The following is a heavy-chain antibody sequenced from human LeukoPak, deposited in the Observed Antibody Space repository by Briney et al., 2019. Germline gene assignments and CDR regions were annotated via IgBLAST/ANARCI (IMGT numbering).Heavy chain of an antibody. CDR3: GRVTSGGNSGSWFDP. J-gene: IGHJ5*02. CDR2: INSDGSST. Sequence: QAGGSLRLSCAASGFTFSSYWMHWVRQAPGKGLVWVSRINSDGSSTSYADSVKGRFTISRDNAKNTLYLQMNSLRAEDTAVYYCGRVTSGGNSGSWFDPWGQGTLVTVSS. V-gene: IGHV3-74*01. CDR1: GFTFSSYW. D-gene: IGHD4-23*01.